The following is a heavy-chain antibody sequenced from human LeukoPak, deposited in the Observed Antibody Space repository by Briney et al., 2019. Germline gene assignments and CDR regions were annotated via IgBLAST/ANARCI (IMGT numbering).Heavy chain of an antibody. CDR3: ARWGYPFGTFDP. D-gene: IGHD3-16*01. CDR2: IYYSGST. J-gene: IGHJ5*02. Sequence: SETLSLTCTVSGGSISSYYWSWIRQPPGKGLEWIGYIYYSGSTNYNPSLKSRVTISVDTSKNQFSLKLSSVTAADTAVYYYARWGYPFGTFDPWGQGTLVTVSS. V-gene: IGHV4-59*08. CDR1: GGSISSYY.